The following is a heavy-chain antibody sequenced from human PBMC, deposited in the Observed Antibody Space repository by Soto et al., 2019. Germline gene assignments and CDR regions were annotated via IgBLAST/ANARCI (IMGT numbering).Heavy chain of an antibody. D-gene: IGHD6-13*01. V-gene: IGHV3-23*01. Sequence: EVQLLESGGGLVQPGGSLRLSCAASGFTFSSYAMSWVRQAPGKGLEWVSAISGSGGRTYYADSVKGRFTISRDNSNNTLYLQMNSLRAEDTAVYYCAKENGYGSSWFEFDYWGQGTLVTVSS. J-gene: IGHJ4*02. CDR1: GFTFSSYA. CDR3: AKENGYGSSWFEFDY. CDR2: ISGSGGRT.